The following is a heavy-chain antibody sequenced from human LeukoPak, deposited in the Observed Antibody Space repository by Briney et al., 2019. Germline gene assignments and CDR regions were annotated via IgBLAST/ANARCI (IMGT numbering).Heavy chain of an antibody. V-gene: IGHV3-9*01. D-gene: IGHD3-9*01. CDR3: AKDRPVYDMDYGMDV. Sequence: GRSLRLSCAASGFTFDDYAMHWVRQAPGKGLEWVSGISWNSGSIGYADSVKGRFTISRDNAKNSLYLQMNSLRAEDTALYYCAKDRPVYDMDYGMDVWGQGTTVTVSS. J-gene: IGHJ6*02. CDR1: GFTFDDYA. CDR2: ISWNSGSI.